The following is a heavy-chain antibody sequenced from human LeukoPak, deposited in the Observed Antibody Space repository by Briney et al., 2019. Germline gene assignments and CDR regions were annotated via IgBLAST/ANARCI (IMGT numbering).Heavy chain of an antibody. J-gene: IGHJ4*02. V-gene: IGHV3-23*01. Sequence: GGSLRLSCAASGFTFSSYAMSWVRQAPGKGLEWVSAISGSGGSTYYAGSVKGRFTISRDNSKNTLYLQMNSLRAEDTAVYYCAKDSGPITMIVVVEPAPFDYWGQGTLVTVSS. CDR2: ISGSGGST. CDR1: GFTFSSYA. CDR3: AKDSGPITMIVVVEPAPFDY. D-gene: IGHD3-22*01.